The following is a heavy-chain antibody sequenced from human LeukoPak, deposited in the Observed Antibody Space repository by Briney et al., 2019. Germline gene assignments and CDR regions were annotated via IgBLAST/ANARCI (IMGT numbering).Heavy chain of an antibody. CDR1: GGTFSSYA. D-gene: IGHD3-3*01. V-gene: IGHV1-69*04. CDR3: AREGGHNYGFWSGYYSLLPFDP. J-gene: IGHJ5*02. Sequence: SVKVSCKASGGTFSSYAISWVRQAPGQGLEWMGRIIPILGIANYAQKFQGRVTITADNSTSTAYMELSSLRSEDTAVHYCAREGGHNYGFWSGYYSLLPFDPWGQGTLVTVSS. CDR2: IIPILGIA.